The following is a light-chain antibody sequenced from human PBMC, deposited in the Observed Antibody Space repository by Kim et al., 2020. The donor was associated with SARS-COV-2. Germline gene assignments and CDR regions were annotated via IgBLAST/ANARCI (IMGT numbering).Light chain of an antibody. CDR2: GAS. Sequence: PGERATRSCRASQSVSSSYLAWYQQNPGQAPRLLIYGASSRATGIPDRFSGSGSGTDFTLTISRLEPEDFAVYYCQQYGSSPALTFGGGTKVDIK. CDR3: QQYGSSPALT. V-gene: IGKV3-20*01. CDR1: QSVSSSY. J-gene: IGKJ4*01.